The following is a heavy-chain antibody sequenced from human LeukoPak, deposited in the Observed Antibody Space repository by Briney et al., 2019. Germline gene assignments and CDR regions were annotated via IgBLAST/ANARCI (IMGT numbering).Heavy chain of an antibody. CDR1: GGTFSSYA. V-gene: IGHV1-69*06. D-gene: IGHD1-26*01. CDR2: IIPIFGTA. CDR3: ARDNVVGATSNFDY. J-gene: IGHJ4*02. Sequence: SVKVSCKASGGTFSSYAISWVRQAPGQGLEWMGGIIPIFGTANYAQKFQGRVTITADKSTSTAYMELSSLRSEDTAVYYCARDNVVGATSNFDYWGQGTLVTVSS.